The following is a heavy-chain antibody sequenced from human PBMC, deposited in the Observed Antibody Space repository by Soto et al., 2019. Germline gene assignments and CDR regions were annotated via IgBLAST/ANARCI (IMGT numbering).Heavy chain of an antibody. Sequence: ASVKVSCKASGYTFTGYYMHWVRQAPGQGLEWMGWMNSNNGGTNYAQKLQGRVTMTRDTSTNTAYMELSRLRSDDTAVYYCARRNALAGSNMYYFDYSGQGALVTVST. CDR2: MNSNNGGT. J-gene: IGHJ4*02. CDR1: GYTFTGYY. D-gene: IGHD6-19*01. V-gene: IGHV1-2*02. CDR3: ARRNALAGSNMYYFDY.